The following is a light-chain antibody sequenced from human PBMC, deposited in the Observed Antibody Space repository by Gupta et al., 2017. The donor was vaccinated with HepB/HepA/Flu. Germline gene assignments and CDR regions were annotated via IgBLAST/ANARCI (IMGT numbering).Light chain of an antibody. CDR3: QQRRNWPIT. CDR2: DAS. CDR1: QSVSSY. Sequence: EFVLTQSPATLSLSPGERVTLSCRASQSVSSYLAWYQQKPGQAPRLLIYDASNRATGIPARFSGSGSGTDFTLTISSLEAEDFAAYYCQQRRNWPITFGQGTRLEIK. J-gene: IGKJ5*01. V-gene: IGKV3-11*01.